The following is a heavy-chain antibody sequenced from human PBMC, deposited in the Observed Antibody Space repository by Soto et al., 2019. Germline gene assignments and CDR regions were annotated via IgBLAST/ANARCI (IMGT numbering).Heavy chain of an antibody. CDR2: IIPMLGMS. Sequence: QVQLVQSGAEVKKPGSSVKVSCKASGDTFNFYTISWVRQAPGQGLEWMGRIIPMLGMSNYAQKFQDRVMIIEDKSTSTAYMQLSSLRSEDTAIYYCATSYGSGSRPFDYWGQGTLVTVSS. D-gene: IGHD3-10*01. V-gene: IGHV1-69*02. CDR1: GDTFNFYT. CDR3: ATSYGSGSRPFDY. J-gene: IGHJ4*02.